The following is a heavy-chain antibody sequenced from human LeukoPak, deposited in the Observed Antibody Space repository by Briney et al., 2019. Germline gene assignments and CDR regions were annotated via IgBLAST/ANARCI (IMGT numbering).Heavy chain of an antibody. CDR1: GGSISSSSYY. CDR3: ARHGLYITYYDSSSYYSIFDY. D-gene: IGHD3-22*01. CDR2: IYYSGST. J-gene: IGHJ4*02. V-gene: IGHV4-39*01. Sequence: SETLSLTCTVSGGSISSSSYYWGWIRQPPGKGLEWIGSIYYSGSTYYNPSLKSRVTISVDTSKNQFSLKLSSVTAADTAVYYCARHGLYITYYDSSSYYSIFDYWGQGTLVTVSS.